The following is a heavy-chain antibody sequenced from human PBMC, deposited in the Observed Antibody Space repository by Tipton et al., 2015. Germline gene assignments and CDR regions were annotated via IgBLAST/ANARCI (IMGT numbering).Heavy chain of an antibody. CDR3: ARDLEHGMDV. D-gene: IGHD3-3*01. Sequence: TLSLTCSVSGGSVSSANYYWSWIRQPPGKGLEWIGYISYTETSHYNPSLKSRVTISVDTSKNEFSLKLRSVTAADTAVYYCARDLEHGMDVWGQGTTVTVSS. CDR1: GGSVSSANYY. V-gene: IGHV4-61*01. J-gene: IGHJ6*02. CDR2: ISYTETS.